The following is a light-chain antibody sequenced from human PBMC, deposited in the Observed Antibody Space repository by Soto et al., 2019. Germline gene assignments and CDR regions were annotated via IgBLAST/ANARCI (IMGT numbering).Light chain of an antibody. Sequence: QSVLTQPASVSGSPGQSITISCTGTSSDVGGYNYVSWYQQHPGKAPKLMIYDVSNRPSGVSNRFSGSKSGNTASLTISGLQAEDDADYYCSSYTSSITYVFGTGPRSPS. CDR2: DVS. CDR3: SSYTSSITYV. V-gene: IGLV2-14*01. CDR1: SSDVGGYNY. J-gene: IGLJ1*01.